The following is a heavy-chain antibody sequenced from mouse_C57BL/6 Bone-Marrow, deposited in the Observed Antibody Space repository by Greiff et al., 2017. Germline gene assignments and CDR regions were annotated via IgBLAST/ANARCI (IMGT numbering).Heavy chain of an antibody. CDR1: GYTFTDYE. D-gene: IGHD1-1*01. CDR2: IDPETGGT. V-gene: IGHV1-15*01. Sequence: LVESGAELVRPGASVTLSCKASGYTFTDYEMHWVKQTPVHGLEWLGAIDPETGGTAYNQKFKGKAILTADKSSSTAYMELRSLTSEDSAVYYCTRSTVVATDYWGQGTTLTVSS. J-gene: IGHJ2*01. CDR3: TRSTVVATDY.